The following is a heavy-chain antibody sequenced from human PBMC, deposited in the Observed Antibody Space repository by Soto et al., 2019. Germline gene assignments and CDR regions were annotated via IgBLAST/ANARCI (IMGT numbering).Heavy chain of an antibody. V-gene: IGHV1-18*01. J-gene: IGHJ4*02. CDR2: ISAYNGNT. Sequence: QVQLVQSGAEVKKPGASVKVSCKASGYTFTSYGISWVRQAPGQGLEWMGWISAYNGNTNYAQKLQGRVTMTTDTSTSTADMELRSLRSDDPAVYYWAREARARPIDYWGQGTLVTVSS. CDR3: AREARARPIDY. CDR1: GYTFTSYG.